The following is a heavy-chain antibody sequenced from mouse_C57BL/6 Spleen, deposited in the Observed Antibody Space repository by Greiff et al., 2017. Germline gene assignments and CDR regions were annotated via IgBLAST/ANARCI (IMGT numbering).Heavy chain of an antibody. D-gene: IGHD2-1*01. CDR3: ARDLYS. Sequence: EVQLVESGGGLVQSGRSLRLSCATSGFTFSDFYMEWVRQAPGKGLEWIAASSNNTSDYITEYSASVKGRFIVSRDTSPSMLYLQMNALSAEDTANYYCARDLYSWGQGTLVTVSA. V-gene: IGHV7-1*01. CDR2: SSNNTSDYIT. J-gene: IGHJ3*01. CDR1: GFTFSDFY.